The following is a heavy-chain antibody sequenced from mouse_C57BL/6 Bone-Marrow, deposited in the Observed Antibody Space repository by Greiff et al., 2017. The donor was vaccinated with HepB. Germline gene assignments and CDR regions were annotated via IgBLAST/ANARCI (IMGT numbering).Heavy chain of an antibody. CDR2: ISSGGSYT. V-gene: IGHV5-6*01. CDR3: ARQWSAWFAY. J-gene: IGHJ3*01. Sequence: EVKLVESGGDLVKPGGSLKLSCAASGFTFSSYGMSWVRQTPDQGLEWVATISSGGSYTYYPDSVKGRFTISRDNAKNTLYLQMTSLKSEDTVMYYCARQWSAWFAYWGQGTLVTVSA. CDR1: GFTFSSYG.